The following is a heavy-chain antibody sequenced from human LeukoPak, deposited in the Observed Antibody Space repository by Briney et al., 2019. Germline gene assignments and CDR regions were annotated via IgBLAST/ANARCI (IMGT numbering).Heavy chain of an antibody. CDR1: GYTFTSNY. V-gene: IGHV1-46*01. Sequence: ASVKVSCKAFGYTFTSNYMHWVRQAPGLGLEWMGIINPSGGNTTYAQKFQGRVTMTRDMSTSTVYMELSSLRSEDTAVYYCARDPSYDSSGYYYGYFDYWGQGTLVTVSS. CDR3: ARDPSYDSSGYYYGYFDY. D-gene: IGHD3-22*01. CDR2: INPSGGNT. J-gene: IGHJ4*02.